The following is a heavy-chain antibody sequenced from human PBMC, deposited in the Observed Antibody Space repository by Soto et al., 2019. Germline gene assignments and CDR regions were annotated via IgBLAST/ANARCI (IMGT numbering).Heavy chain of an antibody. V-gene: IGHV4-30-4*01. D-gene: IGHD1-7*01. CDR1: GGSISSGDYY. CDR3: ARSEILTGTTPPHSYYYYCGMDV. Sequence: KASETLSLTCTVSGGSISSGDYYWSWIRQPPGKGLEWIGYIYYSGSTYYNPSLKSRVTISVDTSKNQFSLKLSSVTAADTAVYYCARSEILTGTTPPHSYYYYCGMDVWGQGTTVTVSS. J-gene: IGHJ6*02. CDR2: IYYSGST.